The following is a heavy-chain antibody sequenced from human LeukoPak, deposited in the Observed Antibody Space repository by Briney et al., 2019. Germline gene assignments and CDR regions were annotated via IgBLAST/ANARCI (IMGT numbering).Heavy chain of an antibody. CDR3: ARGSSSWYWDYFDY. D-gene: IGHD6-13*01. CDR1: GFTFSSYA. J-gene: IGHJ4*02. CDR2: ISSSSSYI. Sequence: GGSLRLSCAASGFTFSSYAMSWVRQAPGKGLEWVSSISSSSSYIYYADSVKGRFTISRDNAKNSLYLQMNSLRTEDTAVYYCARGSSSWYWDYFDYWGQGTLVTVSS. V-gene: IGHV3-21*01.